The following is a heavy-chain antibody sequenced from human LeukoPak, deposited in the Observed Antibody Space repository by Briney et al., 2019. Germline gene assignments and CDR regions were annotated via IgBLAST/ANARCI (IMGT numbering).Heavy chain of an antibody. CDR1: ALTFSSYW. J-gene: IGHJ5*02. V-gene: IGHV3-7*01. CDR3: ARDGSGLVGRFDP. D-gene: IGHD3-10*01. CDR2: IKQDGRET. Sequence: GGSLRLSCAASALTFSSYWISWVRPAPGKGLEWVANIKQDGRETNYVDSVKGRFTISRENAKNSLYLQMNSLRAEDTAVYYCARDGSGLVGRFDPWGQGTLVTVSS.